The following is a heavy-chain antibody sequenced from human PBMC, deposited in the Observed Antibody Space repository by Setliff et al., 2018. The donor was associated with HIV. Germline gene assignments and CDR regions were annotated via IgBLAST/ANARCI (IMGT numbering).Heavy chain of an antibody. Sequence: SETLSLTCTLYGGSLTSYYWSWIRQPAGKGLEWIGRIYSSGGTNYNPSLKSRVTISIDTSKSQFSLKLTSVSAADTAIYYCARVPYPADYYMDVWGKGTTVTVSS. V-gene: IGHV4-4*07. CDR2: IYSSGGT. CDR1: GGSLTSYY. D-gene: IGHD6-19*01. J-gene: IGHJ6*03. CDR3: ARVPYPADYYMDV.